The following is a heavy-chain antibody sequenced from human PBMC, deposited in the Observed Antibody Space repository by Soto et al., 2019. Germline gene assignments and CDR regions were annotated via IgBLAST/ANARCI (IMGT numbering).Heavy chain of an antibody. Sequence: GESLKISCKGSGYSFTSYWISWVRQMPGKGLEWMGRIDPSDSYTNYSPSFQGHVTISADKSISTAYLQWSSLKASDTAMYYCARWLGPARYFDWHLQHHAFGIWGQGTVVPVS. D-gene: IGHD3-9*01. CDR1: GYSFTSYW. CDR3: ARWLGPARYFDWHLQHHAFGI. J-gene: IGHJ3*02. V-gene: IGHV5-10-1*01. CDR2: IDPSDSYT.